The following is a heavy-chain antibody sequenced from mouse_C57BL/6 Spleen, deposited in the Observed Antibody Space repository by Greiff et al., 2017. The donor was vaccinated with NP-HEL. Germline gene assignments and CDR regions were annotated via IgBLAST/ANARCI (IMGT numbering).Heavy chain of an antibody. V-gene: IGHV1-78*01. Sequence: VKLMESDAELVKPGASVKISCKVSGYTFTDHTIHWMKQRPEQGLDWIGYIYPRDGSTKYNEKFKGKATLTADKSSSTAYMQLNSLTSEDSAVDFCAKYSNLYYFDYWGQGTTLTVSS. D-gene: IGHD2-5*01. J-gene: IGHJ2*01. CDR2: IYPRDGST. CDR1: GYTFTDHT. CDR3: AKYSNLYYFDY.